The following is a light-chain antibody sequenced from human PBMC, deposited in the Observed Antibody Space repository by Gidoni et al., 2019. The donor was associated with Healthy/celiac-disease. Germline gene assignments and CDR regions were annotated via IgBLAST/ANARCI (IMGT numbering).Light chain of an antibody. CDR2: STN. Sequence: QTVVTQEPSFSVSPGGTVTLTCGLNSGSVSTSYYPSWYQQTPGQAPRTLISSTNIRSSGVPDRFSGSSLGNKAALTITGAQADDESDYYCLLYMGSGMGVFGGGTKLTVL. V-gene: IGLV8-61*01. CDR1: SGSVSTSYY. CDR3: LLYMGSGMGV. J-gene: IGLJ2*01.